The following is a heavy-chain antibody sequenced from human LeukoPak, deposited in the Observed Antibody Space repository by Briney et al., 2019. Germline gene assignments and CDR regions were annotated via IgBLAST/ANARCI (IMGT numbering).Heavy chain of an antibody. CDR2: ISSGGST. CDR1: GFTVSSNY. V-gene: IGHV3-53*05. J-gene: IGHJ4*02. CDR3: SKERPEEYYASGSYFDY. D-gene: IGHD3-10*01. Sequence: TGGSLRLSCAASGFTVSSNYLSWVRQAPGKGLEWVSVISSGGSTNYADSVKGRFTISRDNSKYTVYLEMNSLRVEDTAMYYCSKERPEEYYASGSYFDYWGQGTLVTVSS.